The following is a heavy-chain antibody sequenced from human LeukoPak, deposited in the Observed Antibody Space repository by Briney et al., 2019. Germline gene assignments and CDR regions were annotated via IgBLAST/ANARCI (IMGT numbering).Heavy chain of an antibody. Sequence: SETLSLTCTVSGGSIRSYWSWIRQPAGKGLEWIGRIYGSGSTDYNPSLKSRVTMSIDTSKNQFSLNLISVTAADTAVYYCARGWGPAYCGGDCHRHFDYWGQGTLVTVSS. D-gene: IGHD2-21*02. J-gene: IGHJ4*02. CDR3: ARGWGPAYCGGDCHRHFDY. V-gene: IGHV4-4*07. CDR1: GGSIRSY. CDR2: IYGSGST.